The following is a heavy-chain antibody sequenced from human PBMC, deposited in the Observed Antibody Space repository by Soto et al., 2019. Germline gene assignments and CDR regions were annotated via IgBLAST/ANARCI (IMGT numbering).Heavy chain of an antibody. Sequence: ASVKVSCKVSGYNFTTYDMHCVRQAPGQRLEWLGWIKSGNGNTKYSQKFQGRVTITRDTSATTAYMEMSSLRSADTAVYYCARARFLEWYNYYYYGMDVWGQGTTVTVSS. V-gene: IGHV1-3*01. D-gene: IGHD3-3*01. CDR3: ARARFLEWYNYYYYGMDV. J-gene: IGHJ6*02. CDR2: IKSGNGNT. CDR1: GYNFTTYD.